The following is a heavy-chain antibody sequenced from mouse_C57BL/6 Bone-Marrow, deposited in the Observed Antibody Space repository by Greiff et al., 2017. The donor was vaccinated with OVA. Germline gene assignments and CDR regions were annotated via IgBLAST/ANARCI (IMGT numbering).Heavy chain of an antibody. J-gene: IGHJ2*01. CDR1: GFTFSDYG. CDR2: ISSGSSTI. V-gene: IGHV5-17*01. CDR3: ARARITTLDYFDY. D-gene: IGHD1-1*01. Sequence: EVKLMESGGGLVKPGGSLKLSCAASGFTFSDYGMHWVRQAPEKGLEWVAYISSGSSTIYYADTVKGRFTISRDNAKNTLFLQMTSLRSEDTAMYYCARARITTLDYFDYWGQGTTLTVSS.